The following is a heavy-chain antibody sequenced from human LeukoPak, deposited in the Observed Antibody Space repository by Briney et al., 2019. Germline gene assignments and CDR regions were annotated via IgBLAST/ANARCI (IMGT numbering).Heavy chain of an antibody. Sequence: PGRSLRLSCAASGFTFSSYGMHWVRQAPGKGLEWVAVIWYGGSNKYYADSVKGRFTISRDNSKNTLYLQMNSLRAEDTAVYYCAKGLQYSSSWWTFDYWGQGTLVTVSS. V-gene: IGHV3-30*18. CDR2: IWYGGSNK. J-gene: IGHJ4*02. CDR1: GFTFSSYG. CDR3: AKGLQYSSSWWTFDY. D-gene: IGHD6-13*01.